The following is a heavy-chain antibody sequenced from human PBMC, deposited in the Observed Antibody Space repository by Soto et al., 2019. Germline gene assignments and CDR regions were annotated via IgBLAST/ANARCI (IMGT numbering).Heavy chain of an antibody. Sequence: GGSLRLSCAASGFTFSSYWMSWVRQAPGKGLEWVANIKQDGSEKYYVDSVKGRFTISRDNAKNSLYLQMNSLRAEDTAVYYCASIPARILRYFDWLTPYMDVWGKGTTVTVSS. CDR3: ASIPARILRYFDWLTPYMDV. D-gene: IGHD3-9*01. V-gene: IGHV3-7*01. J-gene: IGHJ6*03. CDR1: GFTFSSYW. CDR2: IKQDGSEK.